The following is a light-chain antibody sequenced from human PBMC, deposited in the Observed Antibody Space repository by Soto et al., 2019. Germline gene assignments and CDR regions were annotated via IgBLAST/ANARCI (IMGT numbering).Light chain of an antibody. J-gene: IGLJ1*01. CDR1: SRDVGGYNY. Sequence: QSVLSQPASVSGSPGQSITISCTGTSRDVGGYNYVSWYQQHPGKAPKLIIYDVTNRPSGVSSRFSGSKSGNTASLTISGLQPEDEADYYCSSYKSSSTYVFGTGTKLTVL. CDR2: DVT. V-gene: IGLV2-14*01. CDR3: SSYKSSSTYV.